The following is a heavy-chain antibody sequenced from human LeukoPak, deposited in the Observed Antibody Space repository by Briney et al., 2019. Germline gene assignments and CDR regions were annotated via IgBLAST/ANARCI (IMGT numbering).Heavy chain of an antibody. V-gene: IGHV3-30-3*01. J-gene: IGHJ4*02. D-gene: IGHD6-6*01. CDR2: ISYDGSNK. Sequence: GGSLRLSCAASGFTFSSYAMHWVRQAPGKGLEWVAVISYDGSNKYYADSVKGRFTISRDNSKNTLYLQMNSLRAEDTAVYYCARWPYSSSYYFDYWGQGTLVTVSS. CDR1: GFTFSSYA. CDR3: ARWPYSSSYYFDY.